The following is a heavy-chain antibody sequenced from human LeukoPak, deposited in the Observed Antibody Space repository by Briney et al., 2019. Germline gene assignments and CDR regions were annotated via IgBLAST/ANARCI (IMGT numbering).Heavy chain of an antibody. D-gene: IGHD3-22*01. CDR1: GGSFSGYY. J-gene: IGHJ4*02. CDR2: INHSGST. V-gene: IGHV4-34*01. Sequence: SETLSLTCAVYGGSFSGYYCSWIRQPPGKGLEWIGEINHSGSTNYNPSLKSRVTISVDTSKNQFSLKLSSVTAADTAVYYCARARPGVWLLDYWGQGTLVTVSS. CDR3: ARARPGVWLLDY.